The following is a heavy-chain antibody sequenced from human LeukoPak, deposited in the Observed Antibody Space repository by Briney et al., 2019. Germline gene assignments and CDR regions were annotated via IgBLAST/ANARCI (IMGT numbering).Heavy chain of an antibody. V-gene: IGHV1-2*02. J-gene: IGHJ4*02. CDR1: GYTFTDYY. CDR2: INPNSGGT. D-gene: IGHD2-21*01. CDR3: ARRPIPHLSFDY. Sequence: ASVKVSCKASGYTFTDYYMLWVRQAPGQGLEWMGWINPNSGGTNYAQKFQGRVTMTRDTSISTAYMELSRLRSDDTAVYYCARRPIPHLSFDYWGQGTLVTVSS.